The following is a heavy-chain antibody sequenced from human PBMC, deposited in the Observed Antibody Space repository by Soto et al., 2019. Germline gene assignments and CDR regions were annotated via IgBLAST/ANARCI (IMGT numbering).Heavy chain of an antibody. CDR2: IDGGNGNT. Sequence: ASVKVSCKASGYTFTNYAIHWVRQAPGQRLKWMGRIDGGNGNTKYSQKFKGRVTITRDTSASTAYMELSSLRSEDTAVYFCARIRSRSSWYSFDAWGQGTLVTVSS. D-gene: IGHD6-13*01. CDR3: ARIRSRSSWYSFDA. J-gene: IGHJ4*02. CDR1: GYTFTNYA. V-gene: IGHV1-3*01.